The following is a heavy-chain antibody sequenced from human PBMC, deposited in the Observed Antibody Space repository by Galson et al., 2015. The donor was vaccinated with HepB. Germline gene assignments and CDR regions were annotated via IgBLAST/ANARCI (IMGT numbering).Heavy chain of an antibody. CDR1: GFTFSTYD. J-gene: IGHJ3*02. Sequence: SLRLSCAASGFTFSTYDIHWVRQAPGKGLDWVAFIRNDGSDKYYADSVKGRFTLSRDNSKNTLYLQMNSLRAEDSAVYYCATGVVSGDAFDIWGQGTMVTVSS. D-gene: IGHD5/OR15-5a*01. CDR2: IRNDGSDK. V-gene: IGHV3-30*02. CDR3: ATGVVSGDAFDI.